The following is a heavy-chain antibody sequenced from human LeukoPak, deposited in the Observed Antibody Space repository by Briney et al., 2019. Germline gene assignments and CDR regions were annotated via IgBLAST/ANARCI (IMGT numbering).Heavy chain of an antibody. V-gene: IGHV4-59*08. D-gene: IGHD4-11*01. J-gene: IGHJ4*02. CDR2: IYYSGST. CDR3: ARVDDYLYYFDY. Sequence: PSETLSLTCTVPGGSISSYYWSWIRQPPGKGLEWIGYIYYSGSTNYNPSLKSRVTISVDTSKNQFSLKLSSVTAADTAVYYCARVDDYLYYFDYWGQGTLVTVSS. CDR1: GGSISSYY.